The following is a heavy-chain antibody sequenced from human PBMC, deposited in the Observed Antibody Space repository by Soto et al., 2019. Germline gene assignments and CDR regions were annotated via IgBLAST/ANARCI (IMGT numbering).Heavy chain of an antibody. CDR2: TYYRSKWYN. J-gene: IGHJ4*02. Sequence: SQTLSLPCAISGDSVSSNSAAWNCIRQSPSRGLEWLGRTYYRSKWYNDYAVSVKSRITINPDTSKNQFSLQLNSVTPEDTAVYYCAREKIHEKRGYSYGRDHYFDYWGQGTLVTVSS. D-gene: IGHD5-18*01. V-gene: IGHV6-1*01. CDR1: GDSVSSNSAA. CDR3: AREKIHEKRGYSYGRDHYFDY.